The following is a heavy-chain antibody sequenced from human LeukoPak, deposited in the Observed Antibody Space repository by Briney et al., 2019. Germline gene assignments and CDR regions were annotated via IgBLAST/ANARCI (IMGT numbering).Heavy chain of an antibody. D-gene: IGHD3-10*01. Sequence: SETLSLTCTVSGGSISSHYWSWIRQPPGKGLEWIGYIYYSGSTNYNPSLKSRVTISVDTSKNQFSLKLSSVTAADTAVYYCASSYYYGSGSYYNSFDYWGQGTLVTVSS. CDR1: GGSISSHY. J-gene: IGHJ4*02. CDR2: IYYSGST. V-gene: IGHV4-59*11. CDR3: ASSYYYGSGSYYNSFDY.